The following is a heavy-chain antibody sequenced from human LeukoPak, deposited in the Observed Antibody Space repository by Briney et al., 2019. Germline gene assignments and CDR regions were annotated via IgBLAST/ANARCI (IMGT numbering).Heavy chain of an antibody. V-gene: IGHV3-48*04. J-gene: IGHJ4*02. CDR1: GFTFSSYS. CDR3: TRVSKAAGGTIDY. D-gene: IGHD6-13*01. CDR2: ISSSGSTI. Sequence: GGSLRLSCAASGFTFSSYSMNWVRQAPGKGLEWVSYISSSGSTIYYADSVKGRFTLSRDNAKNSLYLRMNSLRAEDTAVYYCTRVSKAAGGTIDYWGQGTLVTVSS.